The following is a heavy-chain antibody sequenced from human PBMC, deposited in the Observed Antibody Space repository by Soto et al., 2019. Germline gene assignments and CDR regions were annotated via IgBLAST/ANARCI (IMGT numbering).Heavy chain of an antibody. Sequence: PSETLSLTCTASGGSISSYYWSWIRQPPGKGLEWIGYIYYSGSTNYNPSLKSRVTISVDTSKNQFSLKLSSVTAADTAVYYCARHADSYGYLDYWGQGTLVTVSS. CDR1: GGSISSYY. CDR3: ARHADSYGYLDY. V-gene: IGHV4-59*08. CDR2: IYYSGST. D-gene: IGHD5-18*01. J-gene: IGHJ4*02.